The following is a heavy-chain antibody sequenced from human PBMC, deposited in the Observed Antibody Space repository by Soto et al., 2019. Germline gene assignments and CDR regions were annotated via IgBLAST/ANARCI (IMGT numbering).Heavy chain of an antibody. V-gene: IGHV4-59*01. CDR2: LYYGRSA. D-gene: IGHD3-22*01. Sequence: QVQLQESGPGLVKPSETLSLTCAVSGDSISSYYCMWIRQPPGKGLESIGYLYYGRSAKYNPSLKSRGTLSVDTSTNQCSLTLSSMTAADTAVYYCALRSMAVVPEYWGQGTLVTVSS. J-gene: IGHJ4*02. CDR1: GDSISSYY. CDR3: ALRSMAVVPEY.